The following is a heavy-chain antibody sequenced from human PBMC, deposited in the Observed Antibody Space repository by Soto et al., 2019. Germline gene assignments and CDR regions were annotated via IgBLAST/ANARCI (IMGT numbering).Heavy chain of an antibody. CDR1: GDSMTSGGYY. CDR3: ARDGPLLGHDA. J-gene: IGHJ5*02. D-gene: IGHD2-21*01. Sequence: LSETLSLTCTVSGDSMTSGGYYWSWIRQVPDRGLEWIGYIYHSGSTYYNPPLKSRVTISVDTSKNQFSLKMHSVTAADTAVYYCARDGPLLGHDAWGQGTLVTVSS. V-gene: IGHV4-31*03. CDR2: IYHSGST.